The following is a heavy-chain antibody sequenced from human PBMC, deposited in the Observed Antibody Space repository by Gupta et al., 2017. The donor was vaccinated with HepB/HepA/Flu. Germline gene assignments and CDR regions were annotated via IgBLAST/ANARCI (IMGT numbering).Heavy chain of an antibody. Sequence: QVQLQESGPGLVKPSETLSLTCTVSGGSISSYYWSWIRQPPGKGLEWIGYIYYSGSTNYNPSLKSRVTISVDTSKNQFSLKLSSVTAADTAVYYCARGGDTAMVLSMDVWGQGTRSPSP. J-gene: IGHJ6*02. CDR1: GGSISSYY. CDR2: IYYSGST. D-gene: IGHD5-18*01. CDR3: ARGGDTAMVLSMDV. V-gene: IGHV4-59*01.